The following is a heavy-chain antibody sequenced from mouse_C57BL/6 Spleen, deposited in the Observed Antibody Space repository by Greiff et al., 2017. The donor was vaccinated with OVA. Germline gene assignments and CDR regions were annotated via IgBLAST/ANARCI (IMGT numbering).Heavy chain of an antibody. CDR2: IYPGSGST. CDR3: ARRGDYYAMDY. CDR1: GYTFTSYW. V-gene: IGHV1-55*01. J-gene: IGHJ4*01. Sequence: VQLQQPGAELVKPGASVKMSCKASGYTFTSYWITWVKQRPGQGLEWIGDIYPGSGSTNYNEKFKSKATLTVDTSSSTAYLQLSSLTSEDSAVYDCARRGDYYAMDYWGQGTSVTVSS.